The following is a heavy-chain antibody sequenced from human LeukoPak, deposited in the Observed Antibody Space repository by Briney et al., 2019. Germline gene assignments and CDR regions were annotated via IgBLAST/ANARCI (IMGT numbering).Heavy chain of an antibody. V-gene: IGHV3-53*01. CDR2: IYSGGGI. CDR3: ARDRPFDY. CDR1: GFSVRTNY. Sequence: GGSLRLSCAASGFSVRTNYMSWVRQAPGKGLEWVSVIYSGGGIYYADSVKGRFTISRDNSKNTLYLQMNSLRVEDTAVYYCARDRPFDYWGQGTLVTVSS. J-gene: IGHJ4*02.